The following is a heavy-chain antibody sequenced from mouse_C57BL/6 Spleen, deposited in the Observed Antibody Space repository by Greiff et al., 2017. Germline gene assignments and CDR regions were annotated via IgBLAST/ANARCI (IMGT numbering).Heavy chain of an antibody. Sequence: VKLQESGAELVKPGASVKISCKASGYTFTDYYINWVKQRPGQGLEWIGEIGPGSGSTYYNEKFKGKATLTADKSSSTAYMQLSSLTSEDSAVYFCDYYSNWYFDVWGTGTTVTVSS. J-gene: IGHJ1*03. V-gene: IGHV1-77*01. D-gene: IGHD2-5*01. CDR2: IGPGSGST. CDR1: GYTFTDYY. CDR3: DYYSNWYFDV.